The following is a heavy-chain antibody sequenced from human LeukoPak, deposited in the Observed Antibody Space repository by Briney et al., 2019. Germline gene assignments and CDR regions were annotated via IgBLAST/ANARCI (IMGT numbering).Heavy chain of an antibody. J-gene: IGHJ4*02. V-gene: IGHV1-69*05. D-gene: IGHD5-18*01. Sequence: SVKVSCKASGGTFSSYAISWVRQAPGQGLEWMGRIIPIFGTANYALKFQGRVTITTDESTSTAYMELSSLRSEDTAVYYCSLTRRYSYGPNIDYWGQGTLVTVSS. CDR1: GGTFSSYA. CDR2: IIPIFGTA. CDR3: SLTRRYSYGPNIDY.